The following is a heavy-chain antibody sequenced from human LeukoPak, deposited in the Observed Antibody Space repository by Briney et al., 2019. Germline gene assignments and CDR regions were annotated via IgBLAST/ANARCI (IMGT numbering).Heavy chain of an antibody. V-gene: IGHV1-18*01. CDR1: GYSFTTYG. CDR3: ASYLRAAY. D-gene: IGHD3-10*01. J-gene: IGHJ4*02. Sequence: GASVKVSCKASGYSFTTYGISWVRQAPGQGLEWMGWISAYNGNTNYAQKLQGRVTMTTDTSTGTAYMELRSLRSDDTAVYYCASYLRAAYWGQGTLVTVSS. CDR2: ISAYNGNT.